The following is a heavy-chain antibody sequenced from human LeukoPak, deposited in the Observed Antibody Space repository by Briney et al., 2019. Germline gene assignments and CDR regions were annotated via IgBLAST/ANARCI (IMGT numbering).Heavy chain of an antibody. CDR2: MNPNSGNT. CDR3: ARAGFGFTMVRGVHDY. Sequence: ASVKVSCKASGYTFTSYDINWVRQATGQGLEWMGWMNPNSGNTGYAQKFQGRVTMTRNTSISTAYMELSSLRSEDTAVYYCARAGFGFTMVRGVHDYWGQGTLVTVSS. J-gene: IGHJ4*02. CDR1: GYTFTSYD. V-gene: IGHV1-8*01. D-gene: IGHD3-10*01.